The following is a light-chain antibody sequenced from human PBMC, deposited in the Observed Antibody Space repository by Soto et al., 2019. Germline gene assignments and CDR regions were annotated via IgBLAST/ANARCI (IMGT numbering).Light chain of an antibody. V-gene: IGKV3-20*01. CDR1: QSVSSIY. J-gene: IGKJ3*01. CDR3: QHYGSSLFV. Sequence: EIVLTQSPGTLSLSPGERATLSCRASQSVSSIYLAWYQQKPGQAPMLLIYGASSRATGIPDRFSGSASETDFTLTINSLEPVDFAVYYCQHYGSSLFVVGPGTNVDF. CDR2: GAS.